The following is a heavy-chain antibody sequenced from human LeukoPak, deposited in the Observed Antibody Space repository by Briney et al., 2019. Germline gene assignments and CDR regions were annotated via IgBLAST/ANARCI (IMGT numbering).Heavy chain of an antibody. Sequence: GGSLRLSCAASGFTFSSYWMHWVRQAPGKGLVWVSRINSDGSSTSYADSVKGRFTISRDNAKNTLYLQMNSLRAEDTAVYYCARGPFREAVRNYYMDVWGKGTTVTISS. D-gene: IGHD1-26*01. CDR2: INSDGSST. V-gene: IGHV3-74*01. CDR1: GFTFSSYW. CDR3: ARGPFREAVRNYYMDV. J-gene: IGHJ6*03.